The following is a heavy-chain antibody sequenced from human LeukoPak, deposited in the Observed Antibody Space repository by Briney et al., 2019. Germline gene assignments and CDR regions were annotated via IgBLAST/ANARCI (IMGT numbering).Heavy chain of an antibody. J-gene: IGHJ4*02. CDR1: GFTFSSYA. Sequence: GGSLRLSCAASGFTFSSYAMSWVRQAPGKGLEWVSVISGSGGSTYYADSVKGRFTISRDNSKNTLYLQMNSLRAEDTAVYYCAQDFYGSGSQIDYWGQGTLVTVSS. V-gene: IGHV3-23*01. D-gene: IGHD3-10*01. CDR2: ISGSGGST. CDR3: AQDFYGSGSQIDY.